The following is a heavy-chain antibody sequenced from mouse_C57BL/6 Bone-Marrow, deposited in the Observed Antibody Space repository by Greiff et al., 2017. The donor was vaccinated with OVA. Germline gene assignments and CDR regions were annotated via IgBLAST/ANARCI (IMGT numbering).Heavy chain of an antibody. D-gene: IGHD4-1*02. J-gene: IGHJ1*03. Sequence: VQLQQPGAELVKPGASVKLSCKASGYTFTSYWMHWVKQRPGQGLEWIGMIHPNSGSTNYNEKFKSKATLTVDESSSTAYMQLSSLTSEDSAVYYCAPTGTSYWYFDVWGTGTTVTVSS. CDR1: GYTFTSYW. CDR3: APTGTSYWYFDV. CDR2: IHPNSGST. V-gene: IGHV1-64*01.